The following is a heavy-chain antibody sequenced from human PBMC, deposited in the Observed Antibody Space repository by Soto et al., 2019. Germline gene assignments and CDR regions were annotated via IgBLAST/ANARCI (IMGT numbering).Heavy chain of an antibody. CDR2: IIPIFGTA. CDR1: GYTVTGYD. CDR3: ARDWIFGVVIPSNYYYYGMDV. J-gene: IGHJ6*02. Sequence: SVKVSCKASGYTVTGYDIHWERQATGQGLEWMGGIIPIFGTANYAQKFQGRVTITADESTSTAYMELSSLRSEDTAVYYCARDWIFGVVIPSNYYYYGMDVWGQGTTVTVSS. D-gene: IGHD3-3*01. V-gene: IGHV1-69*13.